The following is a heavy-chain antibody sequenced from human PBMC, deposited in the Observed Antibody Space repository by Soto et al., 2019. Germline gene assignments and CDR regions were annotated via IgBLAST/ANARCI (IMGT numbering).Heavy chain of an antibody. CDR3: AREGIGATWGCF. J-gene: IGHJ4*02. Sequence: GGSLSLSCAASGFTFSSYSMNWVRQAPGKGLEWVKSISSSSSYIYYAGTVKGRFTIARDNAKNSLYLQMNSVSAEVWAVDYCAREGIGATWGCFWGQGTLGTVSS. CDR1: GFTFSSYS. D-gene: IGHD5-12*01. V-gene: IGHV3-21*01. CDR2: ISSSSSYI.